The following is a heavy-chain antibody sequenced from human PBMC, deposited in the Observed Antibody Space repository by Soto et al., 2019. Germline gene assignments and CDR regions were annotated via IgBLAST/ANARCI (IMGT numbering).Heavy chain of an antibody. CDR1: GFTFSSYA. V-gene: IGHV3-30-3*01. J-gene: IGHJ6*02. CDR2: ISYDGSNK. D-gene: IGHD5-18*01. CDR3: ARDRVSAMAPYYYYYGMDV. Sequence: QVQLVESGGGVVQPGRSLRLSCAASGFTFSSYAMHWVRQAPGKGLEWVAVISYDGSNKYYADSVKGRFTSSRDNSKNTLYLQMNSLRAEDTAVYYCARDRVSAMAPYYYYYGMDVWGQGTTVTVSS.